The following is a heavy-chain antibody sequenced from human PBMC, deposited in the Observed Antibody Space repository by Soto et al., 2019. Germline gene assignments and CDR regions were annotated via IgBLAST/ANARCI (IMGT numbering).Heavy chain of an antibody. J-gene: IGHJ5*02. D-gene: IGHD3-10*02. V-gene: IGHV4-4*07. CDR3: ARVRALLFGELKGRDWFDP. Sequence: SETLSLTCTVSGGSISSYYWSWIRQPAGKGLEWIGRIYTSGSTNYNPPLKSRVTMSVDTSKNQFSLKLSSATAADTAVYYCARVRALLFGELKGRDWFDPWGQGTLVTVSS. CDR1: GGSISSYY. CDR2: IYTSGST.